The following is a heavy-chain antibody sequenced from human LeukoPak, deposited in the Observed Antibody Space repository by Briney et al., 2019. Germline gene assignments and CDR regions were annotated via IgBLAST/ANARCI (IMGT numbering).Heavy chain of an antibody. CDR3: ARAETIAVGFFDL. CDR1: GFTFSNYE. V-gene: IGHV3-48*03. J-gene: IGHJ2*01. CDR2: ISTSGSYI. Sequence: GGSLRLSCAASGFTFSNYEVNWVRQAPGKGLEWVSYISTSGSYIYYADSVKGRFTISRDNAKNSLYLQMNSLRAEDTAVYYCARAETIAVGFFDLWGRGTLVTVSS. D-gene: IGHD6-19*01.